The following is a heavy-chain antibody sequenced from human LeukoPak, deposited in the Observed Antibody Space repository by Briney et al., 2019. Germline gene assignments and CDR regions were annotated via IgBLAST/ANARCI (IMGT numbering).Heavy chain of an antibody. CDR3: ARDAYTSVSDS. Sequence: GGSLRLSCAASGFTFSTYWMTWVRQAPGKGLEWVANLNPDGSDKYYVDSVKGRFTISRDNAKSSLYLQMSSLRAEDTAVYYCARDAYTSVSDSWGQGTLVSVSS. CDR1: GFTFSTYW. CDR2: LNPDGSDK. D-gene: IGHD3-16*01. J-gene: IGHJ5*01. V-gene: IGHV3-7*01.